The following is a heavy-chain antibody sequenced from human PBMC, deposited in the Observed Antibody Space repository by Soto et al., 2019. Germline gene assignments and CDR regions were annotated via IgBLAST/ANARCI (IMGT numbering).Heavy chain of an antibody. D-gene: IGHD5-18*01. V-gene: IGHV3-30*18. CDR2: ISYDGSNK. CDR1: GFTFSSYG. J-gene: IGHJ3*02. Sequence: GGSLRLSCAASGFTFSSYGMHWVRQAPGKGLEWVAVISYDGSNKYYADSVKGRFTISRDNSKNTLYLQMNSLRAEDTAVYYCANGELRGYSYGNDAFDIWGQGTMVTVSS. CDR3: ANGELRGYSYGNDAFDI.